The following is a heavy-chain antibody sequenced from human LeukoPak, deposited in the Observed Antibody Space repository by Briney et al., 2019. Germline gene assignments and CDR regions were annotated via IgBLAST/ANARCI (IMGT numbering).Heavy chain of an antibody. D-gene: IGHD2-8*01. J-gene: IGHJ4*02. CDR1: GGSISSYY. V-gene: IGHV4-4*09. Sequence: SETLSLTCTVSGGSISSYYWSWIRQSPGKGLKWIGYIYTSGSTNYNPSLKSRVTISVDTSKNQFSLKLSSVTAADTAVYYCARHRVYGHFDYWGQGTLVTVSS. CDR3: ARHRVYGHFDY. CDR2: IYTSGST.